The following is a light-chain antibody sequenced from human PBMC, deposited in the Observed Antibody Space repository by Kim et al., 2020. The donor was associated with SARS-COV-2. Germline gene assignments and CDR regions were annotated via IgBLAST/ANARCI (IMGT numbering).Light chain of an antibody. CDR2: DAS. J-gene: IGKJ1*01. V-gene: IGKV1-39*01. CDR1: QSISTF. CDR3: QQSYSPPWT. Sequence: AAVGDRVTLTCRASQSISTFFNWYQQMPGKAPKLLISDASRLQSGVPFRFSGSGSGTDFTLTIDRLQPEDFATYYCQQSYSPPWTFGHGTKVDIK.